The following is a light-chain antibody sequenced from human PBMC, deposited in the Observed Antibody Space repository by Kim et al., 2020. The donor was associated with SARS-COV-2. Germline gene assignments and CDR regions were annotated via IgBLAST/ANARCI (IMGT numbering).Light chain of an antibody. Sequence: QSALTQPPSASGSPGQSVTISCTGTSSYVGFYNHVSWYQQYPGKAPKLMIYEVSKRPSGVPDRFSGSKSGNTASLTVSGLQAEDEADYYCSSYTGSDNYVFGTGTKVTVL. V-gene: IGLV2-8*01. CDR1: SSYVGFYNH. CDR3: SSYTGSDNYV. J-gene: IGLJ1*01. CDR2: EVS.